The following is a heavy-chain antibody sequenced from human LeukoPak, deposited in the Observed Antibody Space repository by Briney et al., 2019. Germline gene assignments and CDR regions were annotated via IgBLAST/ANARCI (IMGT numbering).Heavy chain of an antibody. V-gene: IGHV1-2*02. CDR2: INPNSGGT. Sequence: ASVKVSCKASGYTFTGYYMHWVRQAPRQGLEWMGWINPNSGGTNYAQKFQGRVTMTRDTSISTAYMELSRLRSDDTAVYYCATDIFTGYYNGAFDIWGQGTMVTVSS. CDR1: GYTFTGYY. J-gene: IGHJ3*02. D-gene: IGHD3-9*01. CDR3: ATDIFTGYYNGAFDI.